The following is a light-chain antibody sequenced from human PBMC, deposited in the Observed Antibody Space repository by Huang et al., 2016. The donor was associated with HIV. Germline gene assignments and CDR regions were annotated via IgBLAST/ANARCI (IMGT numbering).Light chain of an antibody. V-gene: IGKV3-15*01. CDR3: QHYNNWPYT. CDR1: QSVSSN. J-gene: IGKJ2*01. CDR2: GAS. Sequence: EIVMTQSPATQSVSPGERATLSCRASQSVSSNLAWYQQKPGQAPRLLIYGASTRATGLPARLSGRGSGTEFTLTISSLQSEDFAVYYCQHYNNWPYTFGQGTKLEIK.